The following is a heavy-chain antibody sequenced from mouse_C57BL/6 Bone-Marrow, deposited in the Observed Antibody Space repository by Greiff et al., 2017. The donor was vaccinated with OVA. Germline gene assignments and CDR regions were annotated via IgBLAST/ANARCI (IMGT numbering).Heavy chain of an antibody. CDR3: ARWPNLLLRYYYAMDY. CDR2: IHPNSGST. J-gene: IGHJ4*01. CDR1: GYTFTSYW. V-gene: IGHV1-64*01. Sequence: VQLQQPGAELVKPGASVKLSCKASGYTFTSYWMHWVKQRPGQGLEWIGMIHPNSGSTNYNEKFKSKATLTVDKSSSTAYMQLSSLTSEDSAVYYCARWPNLLLRYYYAMDYWGQGTSVTVSS. D-gene: IGHD1-1*01.